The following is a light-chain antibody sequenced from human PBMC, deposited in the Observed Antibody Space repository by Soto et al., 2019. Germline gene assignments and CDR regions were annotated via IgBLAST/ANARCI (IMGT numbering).Light chain of an antibody. J-gene: IGLJ2*01. CDR3: SSYAGSKNF. CDR1: SSDVGGYNY. V-gene: IGLV2-8*01. Sequence: QSALTQPPSASGSPGQSVTISCTGTSSDVGGYNYVSWYQQRPGKAPRLMIYEVSKRPSGVPDRFSGSKSGNTASLTVSGLQAEYEADYYCSSYAGSKNFFGGGTKLTVL. CDR2: EVS.